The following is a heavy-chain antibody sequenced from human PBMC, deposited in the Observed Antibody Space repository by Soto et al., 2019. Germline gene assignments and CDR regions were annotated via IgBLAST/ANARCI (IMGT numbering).Heavy chain of an antibody. D-gene: IGHD3-10*01. Sequence: QITLKESGPTLVKPTQTLTLTCTFSGFSLTTDRVGVGWIRQPPGEALEWLAVIYWDDSKTYRPSLESRLTITQDPPKNQVALTMTNINSLDTAPYYCAHAYGGGSLYWGQGTLVTVSS. V-gene: IGHV2-5*02. CDR3: AHAYGGGSLY. CDR2: IYWDDSK. J-gene: IGHJ4*02. CDR1: GFSLTTDRVG.